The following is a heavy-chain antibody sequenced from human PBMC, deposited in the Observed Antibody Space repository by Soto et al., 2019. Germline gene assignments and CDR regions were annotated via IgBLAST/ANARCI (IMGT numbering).Heavy chain of an antibody. CDR3: AREYYGLLTGYYNDH. CDR1: GFPFSSYW. V-gene: IGHV3-74*01. J-gene: IGHJ4*02. D-gene: IGHD3-9*01. CDR2: ISGDGTTI. Sequence: EVQLVESGGDSVQPGGSLRLSCAASGFPFSSYWMHWVRHTPGKGLEWVSRISGDGTTIYYADSVTGRSTVSRDNAKNTLSLQMSGLGAEDTAVYYCAREYYGLLTGYYNDHWGQGTLVSVSS.